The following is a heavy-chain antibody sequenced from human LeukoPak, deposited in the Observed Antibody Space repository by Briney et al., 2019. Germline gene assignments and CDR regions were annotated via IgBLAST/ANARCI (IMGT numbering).Heavy chain of an antibody. J-gene: IGHJ4*02. CDR1: GYTFSSYD. CDR3: ARARGGNSGVFDY. V-gene: IGHV1-8*01. D-gene: IGHD4-23*01. CDR2: MNPNSGNI. Sequence: GASVKVSCKASGYTFSSYDINRVRQSIGQGLEWMGWMNPNSGNIGYAQKFQGRVTMTSNTSISSVYMELSSLRSEDTAVYFCARARGGNSGVFDYWGQGILVTVSS.